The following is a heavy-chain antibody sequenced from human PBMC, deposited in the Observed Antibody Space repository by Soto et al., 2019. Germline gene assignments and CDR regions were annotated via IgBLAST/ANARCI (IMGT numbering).Heavy chain of an antibody. CDR1: GFTFSNAW. CDR2: IKSKTDGGTT. CDR3: TTAQTTVFAFGLYYYYGMDV. Sequence: EVQLVESGGGLVKPGGSLRLSCAASGFTFSNAWMNWVRQAPGKGLEWVGGIKSKTDGGTTDYAAHVKGRFTISRDDAKNTLYLQMNSLKTEDTAVYYCTTAQTTVFAFGLYYYYGMDVWGQGTTVTVSS. V-gene: IGHV3-15*07. D-gene: IGHD4-4*01. J-gene: IGHJ6*02.